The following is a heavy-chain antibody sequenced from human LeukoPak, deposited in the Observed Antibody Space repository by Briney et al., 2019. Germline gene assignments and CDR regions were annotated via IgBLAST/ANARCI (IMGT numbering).Heavy chain of an antibody. CDR2: INPNSGGT. D-gene: IGHD4-17*01. Sequence: ASVKVSCKASGYTFTGYYMHWVRQAPGQGLEWMGWINPNSGGTNYAQKFQGRVTMTRDTSTNTAYMDLRRLTSDDTAVYYCARGQHDYGDFFLDYWGQGTLVTVSS. J-gene: IGHJ4*02. CDR3: ARGQHDYGDFFLDY. V-gene: IGHV1-2*02. CDR1: GYTFTGYY.